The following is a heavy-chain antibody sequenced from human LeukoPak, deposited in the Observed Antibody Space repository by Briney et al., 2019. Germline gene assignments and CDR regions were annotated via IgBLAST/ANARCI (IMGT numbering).Heavy chain of an antibody. CDR1: GFTFSNYA. V-gene: IGHV3-23*01. Sequence: PGGSLRLSCAASGFTFSNYAMTWVRQAPGKGLDLVSTISGRGDNSNSADSVKGRFTVSRDNSKNTLYLQMDSLRVEDRAIYCWAKGDYDFWSGLSYWGQGTLVTVSS. J-gene: IGHJ4*02. D-gene: IGHD3-3*01. CDR3: AKGDYDFWSGLSY. CDR2: ISGRGDNS.